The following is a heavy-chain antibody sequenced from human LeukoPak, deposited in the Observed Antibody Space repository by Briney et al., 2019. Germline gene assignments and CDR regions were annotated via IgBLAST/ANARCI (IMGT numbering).Heavy chain of an antibody. CDR1: GFTFSSYG. V-gene: IGHV3-30*18. CDR2: ISYDGSNK. J-gene: IGHJ4*02. Sequence: PGGSLRLSCAASGFTFSSYGMHWVRQAPGKGLGWVAVISYDGSNKYYADSVKGRFTISRDNSKNTLYLQMNSLRAEDTAVYYCAKDPITTIVVVSYYFDYWGQGTLVTVSS. CDR3: AKDPITTIVVVSYYFDY. D-gene: IGHD3-22*01.